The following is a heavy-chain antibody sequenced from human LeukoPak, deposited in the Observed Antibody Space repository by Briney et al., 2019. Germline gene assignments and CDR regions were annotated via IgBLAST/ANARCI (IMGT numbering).Heavy chain of an antibody. Sequence: SETLSLTCTVSGGSISSYYWTWIRQPPGKGLEWIGYIYYSGSTNYNPSLKSRVTISVDTSKNQFSLKLTSVTAADTAVYYCAREIGYCSGGSCYFGYWGQGTLVTVFS. V-gene: IGHV4-59*01. D-gene: IGHD2-15*01. J-gene: IGHJ4*02. CDR2: IYYSGST. CDR3: AREIGYCSGGSCYFGY. CDR1: GGSISSYY.